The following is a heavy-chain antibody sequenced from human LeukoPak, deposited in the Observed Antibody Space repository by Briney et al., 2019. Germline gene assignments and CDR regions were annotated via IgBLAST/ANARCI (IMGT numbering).Heavy chain of an antibody. CDR3: AGGSWGHGGYYGY. CDR2: IYHSGST. V-gene: IGHV4-30-2*01. J-gene: IGHJ4*02. CDR1: GGSISSGGYS. Sequence: SQTLSLTCAVSGGSISSGGYSWSWIRQPPGKGLEWIGYIYHSGSTYYNPSLKSRVTISVDRSKNQFSLKLSSVTAADTAVYYCAGGSWGHGGYYGYWGQGTLVTVSS. D-gene: IGHD3-22*01.